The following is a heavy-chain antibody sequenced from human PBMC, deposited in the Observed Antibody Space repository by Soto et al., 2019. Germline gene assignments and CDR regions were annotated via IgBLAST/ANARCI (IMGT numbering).Heavy chain of an antibody. CDR3: ARGRLGYYYYGMDV. CDR2: MNPNSGNT. CDR1: GYTFTSYD. Sequence: ASVKVSCKASGYTFTSYDINWVLQATGQGLEWMGWMNPNSGNTGYAQKFQGRVTMTRNTSISTAYMELSSLRSEDTAVYYCARGRLGYYYYGMDVWGQGTTVTVSS. J-gene: IGHJ6*02. V-gene: IGHV1-8*01.